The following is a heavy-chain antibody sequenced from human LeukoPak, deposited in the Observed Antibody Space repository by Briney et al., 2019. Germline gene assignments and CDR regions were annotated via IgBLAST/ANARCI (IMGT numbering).Heavy chain of an antibody. CDR1: AYTFTGYY. CDR3: ARVEIVATMSFDY. J-gene: IGHJ4*02. Sequence: ASVKVSCKASAYTFTGYYMHWVRQAPGQGLEWMGWINPNSGGTNYAQKFQGRVTMTRDTSISTAYMELSRLRSDDTAVYYCARVEIVATMSFDYWGQGTLVTVSS. D-gene: IGHD5-12*01. CDR2: INPNSGGT. V-gene: IGHV1-2*02.